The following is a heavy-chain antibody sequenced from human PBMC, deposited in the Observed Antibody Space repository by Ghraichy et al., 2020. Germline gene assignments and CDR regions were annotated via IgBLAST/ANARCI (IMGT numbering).Heavy chain of an antibody. CDR1: GGTFSSYA. Sequence: SVKFSSKASGGTFSSYAISWVRQAPGQGLEWMGGIIPIFGTANYAQKFQGRVTITADESTSTAYMELSSLRSEDTAVYYCARDRTSWYFDLWGRGTLVTVSS. V-gene: IGHV1-69*13. J-gene: IGHJ2*01. CDR3: ARDRTSWYFDL. CDR2: IIPIFGTA. D-gene: IGHD3/OR15-3a*01.